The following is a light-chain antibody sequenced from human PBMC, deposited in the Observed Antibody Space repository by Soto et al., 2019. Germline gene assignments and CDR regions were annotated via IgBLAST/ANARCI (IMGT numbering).Light chain of an antibody. CDR1: QSVSGNY. V-gene: IGKV3-20*01. CDR3: QHFASSFIT. CDR2: GAS. Sequence: EIVLTQSPGTLSLSPGERATLSCRVSQSVSGNYLAWYRQKPGQAPRLLIYGASTRATGIPDRFSGSGSGTDFTLTISRLEPEDFAVYFCQHFASSFITFGQGTRLEIK. J-gene: IGKJ5*01.